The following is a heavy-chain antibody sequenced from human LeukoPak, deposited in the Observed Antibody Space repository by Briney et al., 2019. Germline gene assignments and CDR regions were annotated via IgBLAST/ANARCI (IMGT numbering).Heavy chain of an antibody. V-gene: IGHV3-21*01. Sequence: GGSLRLSCAVSGFTFSTYNMNWVRQAPGKGLEWVSSITSTSTYIYYADSVKGRFTISRDNAKNSLYLQMNGLRVEDTAVYYCARDPYSGGYGAYYYYYMDLWGKGTRSPSP. J-gene: IGHJ6*03. CDR1: GFTFSTYN. CDR2: ITSTSTYI. CDR3: ARDPYSGGYGAYYYYYMDL. D-gene: IGHD1-26*01.